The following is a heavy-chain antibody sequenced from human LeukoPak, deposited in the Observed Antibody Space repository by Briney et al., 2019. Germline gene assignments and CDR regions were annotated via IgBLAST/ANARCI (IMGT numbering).Heavy chain of an antibody. Sequence: PSETLSLTCTVSGGSISSFYWSWIRQPAGKGLEWIGRIYTSAGTNYNPSLRSRVTISADKAKNQFSLKLNSLTAADTAVYYCAGTTGTTFAFDIWGQGTMVTVSS. J-gene: IGHJ3*02. CDR1: GGSISSFY. V-gene: IGHV4-4*07. D-gene: IGHD1-1*01. CDR3: AGTTGTTFAFDI. CDR2: IYTSAGT.